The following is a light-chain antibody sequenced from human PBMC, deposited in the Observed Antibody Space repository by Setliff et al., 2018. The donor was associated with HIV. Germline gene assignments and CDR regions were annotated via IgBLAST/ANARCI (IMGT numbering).Light chain of an antibody. CDR1: SSDVGSYNC. CDR3: SSYTSSSTFFVV. CDR2: EVS. J-gene: IGLJ2*01. Sequence: QSVLTQPPSVSGSPGQSVTISCTGTSSDVGSYNCVSWYQQPPGTAPKLLIYEVSNRPSGVPDRFSGSRSGNTASLTISGLQAEDEADYYCSSYTSSSTFFVVFGGGTKGTVL. V-gene: IGLV2-18*02.